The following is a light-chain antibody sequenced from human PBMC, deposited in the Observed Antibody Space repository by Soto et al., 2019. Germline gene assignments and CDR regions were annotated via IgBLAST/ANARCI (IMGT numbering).Light chain of an antibody. V-gene: IGKV3-20*01. CDR1: QSVSSSY. Sequence: EIVLTQSPGTLSLSPGGRASLSCSASQSVSSSYLAWYQQKPGQAPKVLIYRASSRATGIPDRFSGSGSGTDFTLTISRLEPEDFAVYYCQQYGSLSWTFGQGTKVDIK. J-gene: IGKJ1*01. CDR3: QQYGSLSWT. CDR2: RAS.